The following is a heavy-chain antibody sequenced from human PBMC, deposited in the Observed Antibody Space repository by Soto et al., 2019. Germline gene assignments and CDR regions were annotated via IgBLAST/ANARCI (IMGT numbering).Heavy chain of an antibody. CDR2: IWHDGNNK. J-gene: IGHJ6*02. V-gene: IGHV3-33*01. CDR3: ASDLVGASDSYGLDV. D-gene: IGHD1-26*01. CDR1: GFTFSNYG. Sequence: PVGSLRLSCAASGFTFSNYGMHWVRQAPGKGLEWVAIIWHDGNNKYYADSVRGRFIISRDNSKNRLYLQMNSLRAEDTAVYYCASDLVGASDSYGLDVWGQGTTVTVSS.